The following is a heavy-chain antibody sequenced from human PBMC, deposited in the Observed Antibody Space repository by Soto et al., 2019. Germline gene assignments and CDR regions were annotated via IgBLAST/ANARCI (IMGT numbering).Heavy chain of an antibody. CDR2: TYYRSKWYN. Sequence: SQALSLTCAISGDSVSSNSAACNWIRQSPSRGLEWPGRTYYRSKWYNDYAVSVKSRITTNPDTSKNQFSLQLNSVTPEDTAVYYCARDPPITIFGVVIRYGMDVWGQGTTVPVSS. CDR3: ARDPPITIFGVVIRYGMDV. D-gene: IGHD3-3*01. V-gene: IGHV6-1*01. CDR1: GDSVSSNSAA. J-gene: IGHJ6*02.